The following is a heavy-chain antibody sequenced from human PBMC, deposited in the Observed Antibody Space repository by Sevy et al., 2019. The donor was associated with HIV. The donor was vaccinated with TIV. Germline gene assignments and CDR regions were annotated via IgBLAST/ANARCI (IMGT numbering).Heavy chain of an antibody. CDR3: ARVKDYGDYGAFDI. V-gene: IGHV3-21*01. J-gene: IGHJ3*02. D-gene: IGHD4-17*01. CDR1: GFTFNSHT. CDR2: ISSSSSYI. Sequence: GGSLRLSCAGSGFTFNSHTMNWVRQAPGKGLEWVSSISSSSSYIYYGDSVKGRFTISRDNAKSSLFLQMNSLRAEDTAIYFCARVKDYGDYGAFDIWGQGTMVTVSS.